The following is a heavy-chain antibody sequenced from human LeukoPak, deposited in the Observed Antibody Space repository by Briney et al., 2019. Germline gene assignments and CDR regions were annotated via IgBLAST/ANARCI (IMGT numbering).Heavy chain of an antibody. Sequence: PGASLRLSCAASGFTFSSYAMSWVRQAPGKGLEWVSAISGSGGSTYYADSVKGRFTISRDNSKNTLYLQMNSLRAEDTAVYYCAKDVGGSYWLDYWGQGTLVTVSS. J-gene: IGHJ4*02. D-gene: IGHD1-26*01. CDR1: GFTFSSYA. CDR2: ISGSGGST. CDR3: AKDVGGSYWLDY. V-gene: IGHV3-23*01.